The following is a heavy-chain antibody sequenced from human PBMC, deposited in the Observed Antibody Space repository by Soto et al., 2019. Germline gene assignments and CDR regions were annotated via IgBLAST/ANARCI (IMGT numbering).Heavy chain of an antibody. J-gene: IGHJ4*02. D-gene: IGHD3-10*01. CDR3: ARDGWYYGSGSLDY. V-gene: IGHV3-7*01. CDR2: IKQDGREK. CDR1: GFTFSSYW. Sequence: EVQLVESGGGLVQPGGSLRLSCAASGFTFSSYWMSWVRQAPGKGLEWVANIKQDGREKYYVDSVKGRFTISRDNAQNALYLQMNSLRAEDTAVYYCARDGWYYGSGSLDYWGQGTLVTVSS.